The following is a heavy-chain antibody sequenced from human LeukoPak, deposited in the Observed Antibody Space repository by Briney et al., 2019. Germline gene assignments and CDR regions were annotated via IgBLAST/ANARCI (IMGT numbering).Heavy chain of an antibody. Sequence: PGGSLRLSCAASGFTFSSYEMNWVRQAPGKGLEWVSYISCSGSTIYYADSVKGRFTISRDNAKNSLYLQMNSQSAEDTAVYYCARDKASAHYDSSGYAGYWGQGTLVTVSS. CDR3: ARDKASAHYDSSGYAGY. V-gene: IGHV3-48*03. CDR1: GFTFSSYE. D-gene: IGHD3-22*01. J-gene: IGHJ4*02. CDR2: ISCSGSTI.